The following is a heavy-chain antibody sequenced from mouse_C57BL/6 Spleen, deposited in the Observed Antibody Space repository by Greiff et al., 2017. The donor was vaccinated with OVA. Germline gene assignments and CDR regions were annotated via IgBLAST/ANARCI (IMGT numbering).Heavy chain of an antibody. Sequence: QVQLQQPGAELVMPGASVKLSCKASGYTFTSYWMHWVKQRPGQGLEWIGELDPSDSYTNYNQKFKGKSTLTVDKSSSTAYMQLSSLTSEDSAVYYCARRGTTVVALDYWGQGTTLTVSS. CDR2: LDPSDSYT. D-gene: IGHD1-1*01. CDR3: ARRGTTVVALDY. CDR1: GYTFTSYW. V-gene: IGHV1-69*01. J-gene: IGHJ2*01.